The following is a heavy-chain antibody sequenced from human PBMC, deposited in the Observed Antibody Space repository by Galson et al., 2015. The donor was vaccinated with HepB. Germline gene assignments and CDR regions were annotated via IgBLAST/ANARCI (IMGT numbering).Heavy chain of an antibody. D-gene: IGHD4-23*01. J-gene: IGHJ3*02. V-gene: IGHV3-30*02. CDR3: AKERVGNAVGYDGLDI. Sequence: DSVKGRLTISRDNSKNTLYLQMNSLRPDDTAVYWCAKERVGNAVGYDGLDIWGQGTMVTVSS.